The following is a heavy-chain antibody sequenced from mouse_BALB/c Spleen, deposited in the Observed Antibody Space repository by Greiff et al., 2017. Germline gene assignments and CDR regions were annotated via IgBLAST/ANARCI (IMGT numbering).Heavy chain of an antibody. CDR3: ARGSSYRNYYAMDY. Sequence: ESGPGLVKPSQSLSLTCSVTGYSITSGYYWNWIRQFPGNKLEWMGYISYDGSNNYNPSLKNRISITRDTSKNQFFLKLNSVTTEDTATYYCARGSSYRNYYAMDYWGQGTSVTVSA. D-gene: IGHD1-1*01. CDR1: GYSITSGYY. CDR2: ISYDGSN. J-gene: IGHJ4*01. V-gene: IGHV3-6*02.